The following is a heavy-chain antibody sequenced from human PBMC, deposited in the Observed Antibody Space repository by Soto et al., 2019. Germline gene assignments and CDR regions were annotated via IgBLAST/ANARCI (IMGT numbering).Heavy chain of an antibody. V-gene: IGHV4-59*08. CDR2: IYYSGST. D-gene: IGHD2-15*01. CDR3: ARQSRKVVHPFDY. J-gene: IGHJ4*02. Sequence: SETLSLTCTVSGGSMNSYFWSWIRLPPGKGLEWIGYIYYSGSTNYNPSLRSRVTISLNTSQNQFSLKLNSVTAADTAIYYCARQSRKVVHPFDYWGQGALVTVSS. CDR1: GGSMNSYF.